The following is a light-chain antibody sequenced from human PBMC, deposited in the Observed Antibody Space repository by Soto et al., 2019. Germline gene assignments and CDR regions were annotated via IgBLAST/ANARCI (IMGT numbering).Light chain of an antibody. CDR2: GAS. Sequence: EIVLTQSPGNLSLSPGERATLSCRASQSVSSSYLAWYQQKPGQAPRLLIYGASSRATGIPDRFSGSGSGTDFTLIISRLEPEDFAVYYCQQYGSSPPITLGQGTRLEIK. CDR3: QQYGSSPPIT. J-gene: IGKJ5*01. CDR1: QSVSSSY. V-gene: IGKV3-20*01.